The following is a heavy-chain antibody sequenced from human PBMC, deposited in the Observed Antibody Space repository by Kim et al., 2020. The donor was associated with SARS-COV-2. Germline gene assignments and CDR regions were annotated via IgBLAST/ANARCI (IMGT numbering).Heavy chain of an antibody. J-gene: IGHJ5*01. CDR2: GGTT. Sequence: GGTTHYADSVKGRFTISRDNSKNTLYMQINSLRAEETAIYYWAKDHSMGSWGQGTLVTVSS. CDR3: AKDHSMGS. V-gene: IGHV3-23*01. D-gene: IGHD4-4*01.